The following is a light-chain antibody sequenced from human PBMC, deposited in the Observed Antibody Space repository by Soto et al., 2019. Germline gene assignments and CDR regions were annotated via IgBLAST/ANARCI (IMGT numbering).Light chain of an antibody. CDR3: QQRHMWPIT. Sequence: EGVLTQSPVTLSLSPGERATLSCRASQSFRGLLAWYQQKHGQAPRLLXYDAYNRATGIPPRFSGSVSGTDGTITISSLETEDASVYYCQQRHMWPITFGQGTRLEIK. J-gene: IGKJ5*01. V-gene: IGKV3-11*01. CDR1: QSFRGL. CDR2: DAY.